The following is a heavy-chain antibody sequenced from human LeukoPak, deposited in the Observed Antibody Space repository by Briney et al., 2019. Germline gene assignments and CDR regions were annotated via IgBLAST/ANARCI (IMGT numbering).Heavy chain of an antibody. CDR3: ATRPRYYYGSGSYSGQDY. V-gene: IGHV3-23*01. Sequence: GGSLRLSCAASGFTFTTYAMSWVRQAPGKGLEWVSAISGSGGSTYYADSVKGRFTISSDNSKSTLHLQMNSLRAEDTAVYYCATRPRYYYGSGSYSGQDYWGQGTLVTVSS. D-gene: IGHD3-10*01. CDR2: ISGSGGST. CDR1: GFTFTTYA. J-gene: IGHJ4*02.